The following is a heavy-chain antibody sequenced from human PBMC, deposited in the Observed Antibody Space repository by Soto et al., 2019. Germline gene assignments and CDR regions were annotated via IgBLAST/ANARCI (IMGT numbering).Heavy chain of an antibody. Sequence: GESLKISCKGSGYDFTNYWIAWVRQMPGKGLEWMGITCPGDSDTRYSPSFEGQVTISADKSITTAYLQWSSLKASDTAIYYCSRRHYYDSSGPDDYWGQGTLVTVSS. CDR2: TCPGDSDT. D-gene: IGHD3-22*01. CDR3: SRRHYYDSSGPDDY. CDR1: GYDFTNYW. J-gene: IGHJ4*02. V-gene: IGHV5-51*01.